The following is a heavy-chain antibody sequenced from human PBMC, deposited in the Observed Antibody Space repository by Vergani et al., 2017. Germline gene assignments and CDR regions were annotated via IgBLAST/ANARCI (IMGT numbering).Heavy chain of an antibody. D-gene: IGHD3-22*01. CDR2: IYYSGST. CDR1: GGSISSYH. J-gene: IGHJ3*02. V-gene: IGHV4-59*01. CDR3: AGDQSMDYYDSSGYSDAFDI. Sequence: QVQLQESGPGLVKPSETLSLTCTVSGGSISSYHWSWIRQPPGKGREWIGYIYYSGSTNYNPSLKSRVTISVDTSKNQFSLKLSSVTAADTAVYYCAGDQSMDYYDSSGYSDAFDIWGQGTMVTVSS.